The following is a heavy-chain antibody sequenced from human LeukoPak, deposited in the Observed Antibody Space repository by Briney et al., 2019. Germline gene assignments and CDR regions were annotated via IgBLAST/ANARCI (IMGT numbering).Heavy chain of an antibody. D-gene: IGHD3-22*01. V-gene: IGHV4-34*01. CDR3: ARGHYYYDSSGYYYFDY. Sequence: SETLSLTCAVYGGSFSGYYWSWIRQPPGKGLEWIGEINHSGSTNSNPSLKSRVTISVDKSKNQFSLKLSSVTAADTAVYYCARGHYYYDSSGYYYFDYWGQGTLVTVSS. CDR2: INHSGST. J-gene: IGHJ4*02. CDR1: GGSFSGYY.